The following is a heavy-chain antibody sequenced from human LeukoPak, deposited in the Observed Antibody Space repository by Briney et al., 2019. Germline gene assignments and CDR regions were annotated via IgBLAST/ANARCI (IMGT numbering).Heavy chain of an antibody. V-gene: IGHV1-69*05. CDR2: IIPIFGTA. CDR3: ARDLGTPLDY. J-gene: IGHJ4*02. D-gene: IGHD7-27*01. Sequence: VASVKVSCKASGGTFSSYAIRWVRQAPGQGLEWMGGIIPIFGTANYAQKFQGRVTITTDESTSTAYMELSSLRSEDTAVYYCARDLGTPLDYWGQGTLVTVSS. CDR1: GGTFSSYA.